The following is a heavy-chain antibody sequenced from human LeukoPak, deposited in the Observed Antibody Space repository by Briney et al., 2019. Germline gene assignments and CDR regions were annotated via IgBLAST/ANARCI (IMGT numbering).Heavy chain of an antibody. V-gene: IGHV3-66*01. CDR1: GFTVSSNY. D-gene: IGHD3-9*01. CDR2: IYSGGST. CDR3: ARGATLRYFDWLRRGDAYDI. Sequence: GGSLRLSCAASGFTVSSNYMSWVRQAPGKGLEWVSVIYSGGSTYYADSVKGGFTISRDNSKNTLYLQMNSLRAEDTAVYYCARGATLRYFDWLRRGDAYDIWGQGTMVTVSS. J-gene: IGHJ3*02.